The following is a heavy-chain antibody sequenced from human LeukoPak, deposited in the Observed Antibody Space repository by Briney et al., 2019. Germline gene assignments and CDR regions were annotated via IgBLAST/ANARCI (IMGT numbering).Heavy chain of an antibody. J-gene: IGHJ4*02. Sequence: GGSLRLSCAASGFTFSSYAMPWVRQAPGKGLEWVAVISYDGSNKYYADSVKGRFTISRDNSKNTLYLQMNSLRAEDTAVYYCAKDARITMIVVVTTYYFDYWGQGTLVTVSS. CDR2: ISYDGSNK. D-gene: IGHD3-22*01. CDR1: GFTFSSYA. V-gene: IGHV3-30-3*01. CDR3: AKDARITMIVVVTTYYFDY.